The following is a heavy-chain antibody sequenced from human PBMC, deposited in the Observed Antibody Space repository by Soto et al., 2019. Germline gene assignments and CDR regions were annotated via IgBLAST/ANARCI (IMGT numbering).Heavy chain of an antibody. CDR3: ARELMVRGVNYYYYGMDV. D-gene: IGHD3-10*01. J-gene: IGHJ6*02. Sequence: SETLSLTCTVSGGSISSYYWSWIRQPPGKGLEWIGYIYYSGSTNYNPSLKSRVTISVDTSKNQFSLKLSSVTAADTAVYYCARELMVRGVNYYYYGMDVWGQGTKVTVSS. V-gene: IGHV4-59*01. CDR2: IYYSGST. CDR1: GGSISSYY.